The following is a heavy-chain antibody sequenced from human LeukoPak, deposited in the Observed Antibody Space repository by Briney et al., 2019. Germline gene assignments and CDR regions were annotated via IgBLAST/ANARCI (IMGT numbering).Heavy chain of an antibody. Sequence: SETLSLTCTVSGGSISSGGYYWSWIRQHPGKGLEWIGYIYYSGSTYYNPSLKSRVTISVDTSKNQFSLSLRSVTAADTAVYHCARDDRVEGGENWFDPWGQGTLVTVSS. D-gene: IGHD3-10*01. CDR3: ARDDRVEGGENWFDP. CDR1: GGSISSGGYY. CDR2: IYYSGST. V-gene: IGHV4-31*03. J-gene: IGHJ5*02.